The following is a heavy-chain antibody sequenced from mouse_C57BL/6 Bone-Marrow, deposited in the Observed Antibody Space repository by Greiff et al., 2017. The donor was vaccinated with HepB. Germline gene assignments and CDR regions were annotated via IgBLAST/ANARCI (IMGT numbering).Heavy chain of an antibody. D-gene: IGHD2-3*01. Sequence: VQLQQPGAELVKPGASVKVSCKASGYTFTSYWMHWVKQRPGQGLEWIGRIHPSVSDTNYNQKFKGKATLTVDKSSSTAYMQLSSLTSEDSAVYYGAISVYDGYSPFAYWGQGMLCSVSA. V-gene: IGHV1-74*01. J-gene: IGHJ3*01. CDR1: GYTFTSYW. CDR2: IHPSVSDT. CDR3: AISVYDGYSPFAY.